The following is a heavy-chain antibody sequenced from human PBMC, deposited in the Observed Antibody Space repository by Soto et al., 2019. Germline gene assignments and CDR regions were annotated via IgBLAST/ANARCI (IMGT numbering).Heavy chain of an antibody. J-gene: IGHJ4*02. D-gene: IGHD3-3*01. V-gene: IGHV3-30*18. CDR3: AKDSAPTIFGVVIDWTTKGGYYFDY. Sequence: GGSLRLSCAASGFTFSSYGMHWVRQAPGKGLEWVAVISYDGSNKYYADSVKGRFTISRDNSKNTLYLEMNSLRAEDTAVYYCAKDSAPTIFGVVIDWTTKGGYYFDYWGQGTLVTVSS. CDR1: GFTFSSYG. CDR2: ISYDGSNK.